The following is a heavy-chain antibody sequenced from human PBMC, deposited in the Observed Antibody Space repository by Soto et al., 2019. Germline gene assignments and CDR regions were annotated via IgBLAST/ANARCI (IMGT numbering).Heavy chain of an antibody. CDR3: ARDLTMVRGVIRGLDY. Sequence: SVKVSCKASGGTFSSYAISWVRQAPGQGLEWMGGIIPIFGTANYAQKFQGRVTMTADESTSTAYMELRSLRSDDTAVYYCARDLTMVRGVIRGLDYWGQGTLVTVSS. V-gene: IGHV1-69*13. J-gene: IGHJ4*02. D-gene: IGHD3-10*01. CDR1: GGTFSSYA. CDR2: IIPIFGTA.